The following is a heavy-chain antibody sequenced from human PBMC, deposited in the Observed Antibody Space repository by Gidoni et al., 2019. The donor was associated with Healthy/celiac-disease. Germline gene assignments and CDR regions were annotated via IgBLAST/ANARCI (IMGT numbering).Heavy chain of an antibody. V-gene: IGHV3-15*01. Sequence: EVQLVEYGGVLVKPGGSLRLSCAASGFTFSNACLSWVRQAPGKGLEWVGRIKSKTDGGKTDYAAPVKGRFTISRDDSKNTLYLQMNIMKTEDTAVYYCTTEATTYYYDSSGYSSLYYFDYWGQGTLVTVSS. J-gene: IGHJ4*02. CDR1: GFTFSNAC. CDR3: TTEATTYYYDSSGYSSLYYFDY. CDR2: IKSKTDGGKT. D-gene: IGHD3-22*01.